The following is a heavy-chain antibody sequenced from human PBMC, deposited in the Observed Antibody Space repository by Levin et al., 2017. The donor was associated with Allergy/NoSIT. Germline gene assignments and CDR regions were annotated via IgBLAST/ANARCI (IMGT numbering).Heavy chain of an antibody. V-gene: IGHV1-69*06. J-gene: IGHJ5*02. CDR3: ATIGVDGDSLGYWFDP. CDR1: GVTFTRYA. D-gene: IGHD2-21*01. CDR2: IVPLFATA. Sequence: SVKVSCKASGVTFTRYAITWVRQAPGQGLEWMGGIVPLFATANYAQKFQGRVTITADKSTSTAYMELSSLRSEDTALYYCATIGVDGDSLGYWFDPWGQGTLVTVSS.